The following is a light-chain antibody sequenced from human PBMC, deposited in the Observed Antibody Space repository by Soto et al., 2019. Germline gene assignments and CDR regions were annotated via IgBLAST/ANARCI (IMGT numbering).Light chain of an antibody. CDR2: GAS. Sequence: EILMTQSPSTLSVSPGERATLSCRASQSVSSNLAWYQQKPGQAPRLLIYGASTRATGIPARLSGSGSGTEFTLTISSLQPEDVATYYCQKYNSARTFGQGTKVDIK. V-gene: IGKV3-15*01. CDR3: QKYNSART. J-gene: IGKJ1*01. CDR1: QSVSSN.